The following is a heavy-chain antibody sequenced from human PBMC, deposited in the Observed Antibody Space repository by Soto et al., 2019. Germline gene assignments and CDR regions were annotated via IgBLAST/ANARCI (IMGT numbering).Heavy chain of an antibody. D-gene: IGHD2-2*01. J-gene: IGHJ4*02. CDR1: GFTFSSYA. CDR2: ISYDGSNK. Sequence: QVQLVESGGGVVQPGRSLRLSCAASGFTFSSYAMHWVRQAPGKGLEWVAVISYDGSNKYYADSVKGRFTISRDNSKNTLNLQMNSLRAEDTAVYYCARDEDSIVVVPAAIDYWGQGTLVTVSS. CDR3: ARDEDSIVVVPAAIDY. V-gene: IGHV3-30-3*01.